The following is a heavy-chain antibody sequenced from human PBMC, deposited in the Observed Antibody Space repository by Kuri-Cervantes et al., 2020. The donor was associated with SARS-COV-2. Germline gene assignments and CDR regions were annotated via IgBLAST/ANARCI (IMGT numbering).Heavy chain of an antibody. J-gene: IGHJ6*02. CDR2: IYSDGSTT. Sequence: GGSLRLSCAASGFTFSSYEMSWVRQAPGKGLEWVSVIYSDGSTTYYADSVKGRFTISRDNSKNTLYLQMNSLRAEDTAVYYCATTTGTGFHVLEYGMDVWGQGTTVTVSS. V-gene: IGHV3-23*03. D-gene: IGHD1-1*01. CDR3: ATTTGTGFHVLEYGMDV. CDR1: GFTFSSYE.